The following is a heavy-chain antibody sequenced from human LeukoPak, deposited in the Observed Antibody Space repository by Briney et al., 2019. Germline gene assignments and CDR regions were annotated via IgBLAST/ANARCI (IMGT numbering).Heavy chain of an antibody. CDR1: VYTFTVYY. J-gene: IGHJ4*02. CDR3: ARVVGVVPAAVLDY. D-gene: IGHD2-2*01. V-gene: IGHV1-2*02. Sequence: ASVKVSFKASVYTFTVYYMHWVRQAPGQGLEWMGWINPNSGGTNYAQKFQGRVTMTRDTSISTAYMELSRLRSDDTAVYYCARVVGVVPAAVLDYWGQGTLVTVSS. CDR2: INPNSGGT.